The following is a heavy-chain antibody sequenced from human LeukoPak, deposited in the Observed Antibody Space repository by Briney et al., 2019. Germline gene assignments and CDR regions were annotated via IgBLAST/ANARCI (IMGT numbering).Heavy chain of an antibody. CDR2: ISWNSGSI. Sequence: GRSLRLSCAASGFTFDDYAMHWVRQAPGKGLEWVSGISWNSGSIGYADSVKGRFTISRDNAKNSLYLQMNSLRAEDTALYYCAKQSSVTAIPCRLAYFDYWGQGTLVTVSS. J-gene: IGHJ4*02. CDR1: GFTFDDYA. V-gene: IGHV3-9*01. CDR3: AKQSSVTAIPCRLAYFDY. D-gene: IGHD2-21*02.